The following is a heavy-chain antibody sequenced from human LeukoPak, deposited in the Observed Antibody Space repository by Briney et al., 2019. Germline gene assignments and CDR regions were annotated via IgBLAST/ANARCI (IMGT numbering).Heavy chain of an antibody. J-gene: IGHJ4*02. CDR2: ISFDGSNK. CDR3: ARDRLLRGLHTSFDY. V-gene: IGHV3-30*04. CDR1: GFTFSTYT. Sequence: PGGSLRLSCAASGFTFSTYTMNWVRQAPGKGLEWVALISFDGSNKYYTDSVKGRFTSSRDNSKNTLYLQMNSLRTEDTAIYYCARDRLLRGLHTSFDYWGQGTLVTVSS. D-gene: IGHD3-10*01.